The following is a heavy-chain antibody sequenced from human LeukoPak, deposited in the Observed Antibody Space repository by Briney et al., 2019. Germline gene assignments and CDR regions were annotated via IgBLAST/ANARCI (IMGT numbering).Heavy chain of an antibody. V-gene: IGHV3-30-3*01. CDR3: ARGTGITGRFFDY. J-gene: IGHJ4*02. CDR1: GFTFSSYA. D-gene: IGHD1-20*01. Sequence: GGSLRLSCAASGFTFSSYAMHWVRQAPGKGLEWVAVISYDGSNKYYADSVKGRFTISRDNSKNTLYLQMNSLRAEDTAVYYCARGTGITGRFFDYWGQGTLVTVSS. CDR2: ISYDGSNK.